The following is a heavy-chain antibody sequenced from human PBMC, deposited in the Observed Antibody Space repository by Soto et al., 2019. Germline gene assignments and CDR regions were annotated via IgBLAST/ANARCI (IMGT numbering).Heavy chain of an antibody. D-gene: IGHD5-12*01. V-gene: IGHV3-66*01. CDR3: AKGDVVATIHAFDI. CDR1: GFTVSSNY. J-gene: IGHJ3*02. Sequence: GGSLRLSCAASGFTVSSNYMSWVRQAPGKGLEWVSVSGSGGSTYYADSVKGRFTISRDNSKNTLYLQMNSLRAEDTAVYYCAKGDVVATIHAFDIWGQGTMVTVSS. CDR2: SGSGGST.